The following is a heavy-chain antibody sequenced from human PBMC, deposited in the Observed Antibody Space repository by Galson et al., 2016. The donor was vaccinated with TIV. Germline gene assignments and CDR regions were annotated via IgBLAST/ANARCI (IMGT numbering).Heavy chain of an antibody. V-gene: IGHV3-21*01. CDR1: GFTFSGHS. D-gene: IGHD2-8*02. CDR3: ARIIEYWVGYYTMDV. Sequence: SLRLSCAASGFTFSGHSMNWVRQAPGKGLEWVSSISNSGDYIYYSDSMKGRFTISRDNAKKSLYLQMHSLRAEDTAVYYCARIIEYWVGYYTMDVWGQGTTVTVSS. J-gene: IGHJ6*02. CDR2: ISNSGDYI.